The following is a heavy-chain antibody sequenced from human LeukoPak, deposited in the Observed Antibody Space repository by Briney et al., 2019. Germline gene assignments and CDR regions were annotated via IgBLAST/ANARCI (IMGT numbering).Heavy chain of an antibody. V-gene: IGHV1-2*02. CDR3: ARRGGYGGYDLSW. CDR2: INPNSGGT. Sequence: ASVKVSCKASGYTFTGYYMHWVRQAPGQGLEWMGWINPNSGGTNYAQKFQGRVTMTRDTSISTAYMELSRLRSDDTAVYYCARRGGYGGYDLSWWGQGTLVTVSS. D-gene: IGHD5-12*01. CDR1: GYTFTGYY. J-gene: IGHJ4*02.